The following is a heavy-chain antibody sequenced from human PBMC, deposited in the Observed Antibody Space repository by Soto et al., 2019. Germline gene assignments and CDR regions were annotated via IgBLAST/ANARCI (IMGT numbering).Heavy chain of an antibody. CDR1: GGSFSGYS. Sequence: SETLSLTCAVYGGSFSGYSWSWIRQPPGKGPEWIGEINHRGSTNYSPSLISRASISVDTSKNQFSLMLTSVTAADTAVYHCARGLGYCSSISCPTIQWGQGTLVTVSS. D-gene: IGHD2-2*01. V-gene: IGHV4-34*01. CDR3: ARGLGYCSSISCPTIQ. CDR2: INHRGST. J-gene: IGHJ4*02.